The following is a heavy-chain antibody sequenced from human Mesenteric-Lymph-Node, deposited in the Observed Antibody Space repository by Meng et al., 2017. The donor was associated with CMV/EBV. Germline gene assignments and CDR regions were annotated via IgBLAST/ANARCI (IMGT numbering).Heavy chain of an antibody. CDR1: GFTFSDYA. CDR2: VSSDGTIK. CDR3: ARRAGGVDY. V-gene: IGHV3-30*04. J-gene: IGHJ4*02. Sequence: RLSCAASGFTFSDYAMHWVRQAPGKGLEWVAVVSSDGTIKYYADSVKGRFTISRDNSKNTLYLQMNSLRAEDTAMYYCARRAGGVDYWGQGTLVTVSS. D-gene: IGHD2-8*02.